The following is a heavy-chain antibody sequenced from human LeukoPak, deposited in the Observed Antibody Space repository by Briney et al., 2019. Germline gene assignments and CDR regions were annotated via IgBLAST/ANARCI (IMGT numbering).Heavy chain of an antibody. CDR1: GGSISSSSYY. Sequence: SETLSLTCNVSGGSISSSSYYWGWIRQPPGKGLEWIGSIYYSGSTYYNPSLKSRVTISVDTSKNQFSLKLSSVTAADTAVYYCARGAKEYGSGSFDYWGQGTLVTVSS. J-gene: IGHJ4*02. CDR3: ARGAKEYGSGSFDY. V-gene: IGHV4-39*01. D-gene: IGHD3-10*01. CDR2: IYYSGST.